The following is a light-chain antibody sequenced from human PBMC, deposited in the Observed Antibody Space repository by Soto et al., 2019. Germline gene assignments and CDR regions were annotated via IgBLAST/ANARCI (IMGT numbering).Light chain of an antibody. J-gene: IGKJ5*01. V-gene: IGKV1-5*03. Sequence: IQITHSPSSLSASVVDRVTITFLASQDISDDVGWYQQKPGKAPKLLIYKASSLESGVPSRFSGSGSGTEFTLTINSLQADDFATYYCQKHNSFSINFGQGTRLEIK. CDR3: QKHNSFSIN. CDR2: KAS. CDR1: QDISDD.